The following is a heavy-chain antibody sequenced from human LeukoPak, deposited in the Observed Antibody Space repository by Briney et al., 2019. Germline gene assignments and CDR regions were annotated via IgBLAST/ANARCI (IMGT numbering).Heavy chain of an antibody. CDR2: MNPNSGNT. CDR1: GYTFTSYD. Sequence: GASVKVSCKASGYTFTSYDINWVRQATGQGLEWMGWMNPNSGNTGYAQKFQGRVTMTRNTSISTAYMELSSLRSEDTAVYYCASLNYYDSSGYYAQFDYWGQGTLVTVSS. CDR3: ASLNYYDSSGYYAQFDY. V-gene: IGHV1-8*01. D-gene: IGHD3-22*01. J-gene: IGHJ4*02.